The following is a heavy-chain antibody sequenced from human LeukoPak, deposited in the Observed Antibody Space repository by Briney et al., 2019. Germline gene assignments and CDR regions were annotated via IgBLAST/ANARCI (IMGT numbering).Heavy chain of an antibody. CDR3: AKGRSGIYSPTWDY. J-gene: IGHJ4*02. CDR1: GFTFSSYA. D-gene: IGHD1-26*01. V-gene: IGHV3-23*01. CDR2: ISGSGGST. Sequence: GGSLRLSCAASGFTFSSYAMSWVRQAPGKGLEWVSAISGSGGSTYYADSVKGRFTISRDNSKNTLYLQMNSLRADDTAVYYCAKGRSGIYSPTWDYWGQGTLVTVSS.